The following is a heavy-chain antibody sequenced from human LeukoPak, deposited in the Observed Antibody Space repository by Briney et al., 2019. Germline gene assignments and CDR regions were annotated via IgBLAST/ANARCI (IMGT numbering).Heavy chain of an antibody. D-gene: IGHD3-10*01. CDR1: GYSFTSYW. Sequence: GESLQISCKGSGYSFTSYWIGWVRQMPGKGLEWMGIIYPGDSDTRYSPSFQGQVTISADKSISTAYLQWSSLKASDTAMYYCVRSMVRGVIINVFNWFDPWGQGTLVTVSS. CDR2: IYPGDSDT. V-gene: IGHV5-51*01. CDR3: VRSMVRGVIINVFNWFDP. J-gene: IGHJ5*02.